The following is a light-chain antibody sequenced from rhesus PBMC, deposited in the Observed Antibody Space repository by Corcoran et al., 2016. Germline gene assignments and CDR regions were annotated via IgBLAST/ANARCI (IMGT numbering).Light chain of an antibody. CDR3: QQYSNWPYS. CDR1: QSVSSS. CDR2: GAS. J-gene: IGKJ2*01. V-gene: IGKV3-42*03. Sequence: EIVMTQSPATLSLSPGERATLSCRASQSVSSSLAWYQQQPGQAPRLLIYGASSRATGIPARFSGSGSGTEFTLTISSLEPEDFAVYYCQQYSNWPYSFGQGTKVEIK.